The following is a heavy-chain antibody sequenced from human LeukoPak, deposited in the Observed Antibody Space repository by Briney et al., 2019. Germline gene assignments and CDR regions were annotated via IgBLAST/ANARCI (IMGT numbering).Heavy chain of an antibody. CDR3: VGGRVVVTAVGYFDL. Sequence: GGSLRLSCAASGFTFSSYAMSWVRQAPGKGLEWVSAISGSGGSTYYADSVKGRFTISRDNSKNTLYLQMNSLRAEDTAVYYCVGGRVVVTAVGYFDLWGRGTLVTVSS. CDR1: GFTFSSYA. J-gene: IGHJ2*01. CDR2: ISGSGGST. V-gene: IGHV3-23*01. D-gene: IGHD2-21*02.